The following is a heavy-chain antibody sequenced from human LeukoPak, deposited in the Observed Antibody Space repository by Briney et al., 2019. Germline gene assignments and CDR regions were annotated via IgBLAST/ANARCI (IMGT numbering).Heavy chain of an antibody. D-gene: IGHD3-10*01. CDR3: ARSITMVDYYYYGMDV. CDR2: MNPNSGNT. V-gene: IGHV1-8*01. Sequence: GASVKASCKASGYTFASYDINWVRQATRQGLEWMGWMNPNSGNTGYAQKFQGRVTMTRNTSISTAYMELSSLRSEDTAVYYCARSITMVDYYYYGMDVWGQGTTVTVSS. J-gene: IGHJ6*02. CDR1: GYTFASYD.